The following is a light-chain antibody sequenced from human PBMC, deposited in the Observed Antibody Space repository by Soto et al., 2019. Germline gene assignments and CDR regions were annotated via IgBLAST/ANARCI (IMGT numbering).Light chain of an antibody. V-gene: IGKV3-20*01. CDR1: QRFSSSY. Sequence: EIVLTQSPGTLSLSPGERATLSCRASQRFSSSYLAWYQQKPGQTPRLLIYDASSRATGIPDRFSGSGSGKDFTLTISRLEPEDFAVYYCHQYGSSPLFTFGPGTKVDIK. CDR3: HQYGSSPLFT. J-gene: IGKJ3*01. CDR2: DAS.